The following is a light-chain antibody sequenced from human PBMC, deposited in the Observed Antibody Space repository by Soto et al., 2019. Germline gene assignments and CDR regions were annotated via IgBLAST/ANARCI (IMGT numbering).Light chain of an antibody. CDR3: QQLNIDSYPIT. J-gene: IGKJ5*01. Sequence: IPFTHSPSSLSASIGDRVTNTFRASPGISSFLAWYQQKPGKAPKLLIYAASTLQSGIPSRFSGSGSGTDFTLTISSLQPEDFATYYCQQLNIDSYPITFGQGTRLEIK. V-gene: IGKV1-9*01. CDR2: AAS. CDR1: PGISSF.